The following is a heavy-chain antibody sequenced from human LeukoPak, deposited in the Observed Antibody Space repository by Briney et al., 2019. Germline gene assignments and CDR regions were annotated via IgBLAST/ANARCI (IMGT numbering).Heavy chain of an antibody. V-gene: IGHV1-8*03. Sequence: ASVKVSCKASGYTFTSYDINWVRQATGQGLEWMRWMNPNSGNTGYAQKFQGRVTITRNTSISTAYMELSSLRSEDTAVYYCARGFFEGVGGYDEGDYWGQGTLVTVSS. J-gene: IGHJ4*02. CDR3: ARGFFEGVGGYDEGDY. CDR1: GYTFTSYD. CDR2: MNPNSGNT. D-gene: IGHD5-12*01.